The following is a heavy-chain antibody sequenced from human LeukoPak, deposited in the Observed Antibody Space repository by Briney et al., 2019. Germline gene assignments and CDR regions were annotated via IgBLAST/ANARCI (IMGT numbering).Heavy chain of an antibody. CDR2: ISGSASST. D-gene: IGHD6-6*01. CDR3: AKRIQYSSSSAYFDY. Sequence: GRSLRLSRAASVFTFSNYVMNWVRQAPGKGREGVSAISGSASSTLYADSVKGRFTISRDNSKNTLYLQMNSLRAGDTAIYYCAKRIQYSSSSAYFDYWGQGTLVTVSS. J-gene: IGHJ4*02. CDR1: VFTFSNYV. V-gene: IGHV3-23*01.